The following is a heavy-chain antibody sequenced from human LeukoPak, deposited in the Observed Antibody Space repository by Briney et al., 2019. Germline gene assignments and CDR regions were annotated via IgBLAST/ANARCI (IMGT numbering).Heavy chain of an antibody. CDR2: IYYSGST. Sequence: SQTLSLTCSVSGGSISSGNYYWSWIRQPPGKGLEWIGYIYYSGSTNYNPSLKSRVTISVDTSKNQFSLKLSSVTAADTAVYYCARGSSSSPWDWFDPWGQGTLVTVSS. CDR1: GGSISSGNYY. J-gene: IGHJ5*02. CDR3: ARGSSSSPWDWFDP. D-gene: IGHD6-6*01. V-gene: IGHV4-61*01.